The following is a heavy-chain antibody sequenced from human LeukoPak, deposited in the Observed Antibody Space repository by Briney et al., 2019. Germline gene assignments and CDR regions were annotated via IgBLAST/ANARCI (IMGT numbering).Heavy chain of an antibody. Sequence: GGSLRLSCAASGVTFSYYWMHWVRQAPAKGLVWVSRIDSDGSSRSYAGSVKGRFTISRDNAKNTLYLQMNSLRAEDTAVYYCVREGGYDPFENWGQGTLVTVSS. V-gene: IGHV3-74*01. CDR1: GVTFSYYW. J-gene: IGHJ4*02. D-gene: IGHD5-12*01. CDR3: VREGGYDPFEN. CDR2: IDSDGSSR.